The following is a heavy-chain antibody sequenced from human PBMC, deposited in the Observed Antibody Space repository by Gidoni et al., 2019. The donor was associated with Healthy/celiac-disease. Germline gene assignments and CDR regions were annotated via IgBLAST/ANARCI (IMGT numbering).Heavy chain of an antibody. Sequence: QLQLQESGPGLVKPSEPLSLTCTVSGGSISSSSYYWGWIRQPPGKGLEGIGSIYYSGSTYYNPSLKSRVTISVDTSKNQFSLKLSSVTAADTAVYYCARDYSSSWVRWFDPWGQGTLVTVSS. V-gene: IGHV4-39*07. CDR3: ARDYSSSWVRWFDP. CDR2: IYYSGST. CDR1: GGSISSSSYY. J-gene: IGHJ5*02. D-gene: IGHD6-13*01.